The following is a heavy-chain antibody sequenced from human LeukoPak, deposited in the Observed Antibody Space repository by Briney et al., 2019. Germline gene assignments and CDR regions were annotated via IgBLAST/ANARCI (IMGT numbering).Heavy chain of an antibody. CDR1: GGTFSSYA. D-gene: IGHD3-9*01. CDR3: ARGGYYDILNGYQLDY. V-gene: IGHV1-69*04. J-gene: IGHJ4*02. CDR2: IIPILGIA. Sequence: ASVKVSCKASGGTFSSYAISWVRQAPGQGLEWMGRIIPILGIANYAQKFQGRVTITADKSTSTAYMELSSLRSEDTAVYYCARGGYYDILNGYQLDYWGQGTLVTVSS.